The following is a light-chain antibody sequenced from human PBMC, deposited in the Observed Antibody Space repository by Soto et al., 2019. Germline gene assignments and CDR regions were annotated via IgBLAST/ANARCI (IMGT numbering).Light chain of an antibody. CDR1: NIGSKS. J-gene: IGLJ3*02. CDR3: QVWDISSGNVV. CDR2: YDS. V-gene: IGLV3-21*01. Sequence: SYELTQPPSVSVAPGKTASVACGGSNIGSKSVHWYQKKSGQAPVLVMYYDSDRPSGIPEGFSGSNSGNTATLTISRVEAEDEADYYCQVWDISSGNVVFGGGTKLTVL.